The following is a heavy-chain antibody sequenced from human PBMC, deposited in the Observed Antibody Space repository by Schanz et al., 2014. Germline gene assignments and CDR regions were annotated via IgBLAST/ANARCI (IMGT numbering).Heavy chain of an antibody. CDR3: ARVPRYYYDSSGYLWK. CDR1: GYTFTVYY. D-gene: IGHD3-22*01. Sequence: QVQLVQSGAEVKKPGASVKVSCKASGYTFTVYYMHWVRQAPGQGLEWMGRINPNSGGTNYAQKFQGRVTMTRDTSISTAYMELSRLRSDDTAVYYCARVPRYYYDSSGYLWKWGQGTLVTVSS. V-gene: IGHV1-2*06. J-gene: IGHJ4*02. CDR2: INPNSGGT.